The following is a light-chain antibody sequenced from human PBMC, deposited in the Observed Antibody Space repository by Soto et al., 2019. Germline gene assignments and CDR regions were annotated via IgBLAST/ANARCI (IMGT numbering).Light chain of an antibody. CDR2: END. J-gene: IGLJ2*01. CDR1: DSNIWYNS. Sequence: QSVLTQPPSVSAAPGQKITISCSGSDSNIWYNSVSWYQQLPGTAPKLLISENDERPSDLPDRFSASKSGTSATLGITGLQTGDEATYFCGTWDSGLSAVVFGGGTKVTVL. CDR3: GTWDSGLSAVV. V-gene: IGLV1-51*02.